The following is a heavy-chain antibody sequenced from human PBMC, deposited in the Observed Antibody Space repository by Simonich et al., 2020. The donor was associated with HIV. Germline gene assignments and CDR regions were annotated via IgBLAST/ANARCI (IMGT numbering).Heavy chain of an antibody. CDR3: ARDGYSNYYYYFYMDV. CDR1: GFTFSSYA. D-gene: IGHD4-4*01. Sequence: VQLVESGGGLVLPGGSLRLSCAASGFTFSSYAMHWDRQVPGKGLEWVAVISYDGSNKYYADSVKGRFTISRDNSKNTLYLQMSSLRAEDTAVYYCARDGYSNYYYYFYMDVWGKGTTVTVSS. J-gene: IGHJ6*03. V-gene: IGHV3-30*07. CDR2: ISYDGSNK.